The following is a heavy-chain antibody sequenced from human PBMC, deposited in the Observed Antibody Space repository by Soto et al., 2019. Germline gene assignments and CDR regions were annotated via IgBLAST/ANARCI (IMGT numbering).Heavy chain of an antibody. CDR2: IIPIFDTP. CDR3: ARGPPRRDGYNTN. Sequence: QVQLVQSGAEVKKPGSSVKVSCKASGGTFKNYAIRWVRQAPGQGLEWMGGIIPIFDTPDYAQKFQGRVTITADKSRTIVYMELSSLISEDTAVYYCARGPPRRDGYNTNWGQGTLVTVSS. D-gene: IGHD2-8*01. V-gene: IGHV1-69*06. J-gene: IGHJ4*02. CDR1: GGTFKNYA.